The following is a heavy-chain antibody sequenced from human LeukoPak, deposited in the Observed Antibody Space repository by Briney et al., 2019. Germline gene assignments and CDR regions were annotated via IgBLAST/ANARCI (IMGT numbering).Heavy chain of an antibody. CDR3: ASLVSGEIGFDY. D-gene: IGHD5-12*01. CDR2: IWYDGSNK. J-gene: IGHJ4*02. CDR1: GFTFSSYG. Sequence: GRSLRLSCAASGFTFSSYGMHWVRQAPGKGLEWVAVIWYDGSNKYYADSVKGRFTISRDNSKNTLYLQMNSLRAEDTAVYYCASLVSGEIGFDYWGQGTLVTVSS. V-gene: IGHV3-33*01.